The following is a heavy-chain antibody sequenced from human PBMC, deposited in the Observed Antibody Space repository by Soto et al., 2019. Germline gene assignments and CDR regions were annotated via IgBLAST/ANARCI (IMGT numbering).Heavy chain of an antibody. V-gene: IGHV1-46*01. D-gene: IGHD3-10*01. CDR2: INPSGGST. CDR3: VRGGEGLPFDP. CDR1: GYTFTSYY. J-gene: IGHJ5*02. Sequence: QVQLVQSGAEVKKPGASVKVSCKASGYTFTSYYMHWVRQAPGQGLEWMGVINPSGGSTTYAQKCQAEVTMDRDTSPGKVDMEVSSPGSGDRAVYYCVRGGEGLPFDPWGQGTLVTVSS.